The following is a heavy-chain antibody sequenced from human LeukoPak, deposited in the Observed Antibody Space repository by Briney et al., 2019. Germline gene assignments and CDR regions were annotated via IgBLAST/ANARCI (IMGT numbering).Heavy chain of an antibody. CDR3: ARAEEYYYDILTGFYGMDV. J-gene: IGHJ6*02. CDR2: IIPIFGTA. V-gene: IGHV1-69*13. CDR1: GGTFSSYA. Sequence: AASVKVSCKASGGTFSSYAISWVRQAPGQGLEWMGGIIPIFGTANYAQKFQGRVTITADESTSTAYMELSSLRSEDTAVYYCARAEEYYYDILTGFYGMDVWGQGTTVTVSS. D-gene: IGHD3-9*01.